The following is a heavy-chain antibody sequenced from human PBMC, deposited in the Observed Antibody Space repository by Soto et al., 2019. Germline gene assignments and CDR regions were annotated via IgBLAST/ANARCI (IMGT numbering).Heavy chain of an antibody. CDR3: ARVKGSYERAFDI. J-gene: IGHJ3*02. V-gene: IGHV4-59*01. CDR2: IYYSGST. D-gene: IGHD1-26*01. CDR1: GGSISSYY. Sequence: LSLTCTVSGGSISSYYWSWIRQPPGKGLEWIGYIYYSGSTNYNPSLKSRVTISVDTSKNQFSLKLSSVTAADTAVYYCARVKGSYERAFDIWGQGTMVTVSS.